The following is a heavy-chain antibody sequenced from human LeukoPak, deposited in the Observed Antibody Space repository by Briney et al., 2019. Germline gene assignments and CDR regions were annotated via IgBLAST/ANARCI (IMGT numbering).Heavy chain of an antibody. V-gene: IGHV1-69*13. CDR1: GGTFSSYA. Sequence: GASVKVSCKASGGTFSSYAISWVRQAPGQGLKWMGGIIPIFGTANYAQKFQGGVTITADESTSTAYMELSSLRSEDTAVYYCARDLRAVAARGGYFDYWGQGTLVTVSS. J-gene: IGHJ4*02. CDR2: IIPIFGTA. CDR3: ARDLRAVAARGGYFDY. D-gene: IGHD6-19*01.